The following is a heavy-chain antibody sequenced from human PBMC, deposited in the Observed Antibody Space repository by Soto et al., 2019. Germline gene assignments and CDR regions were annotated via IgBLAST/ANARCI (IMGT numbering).Heavy chain of an antibody. CDR2: INHSGST. J-gene: IGHJ4*02. D-gene: IGHD3-22*01. V-gene: IGHV4-34*01. CDR1: GGSFSGYY. Sequence: SETLSLTCAVYGGSFSGYYWSWIRQPPGKGLEWIGEINHSGSTNYNPSLKSRVTISVDASKNQFSLKLSSVTAADTAVYYCARYYYDSSGYSPRAFDYWGQGTLVTVS. CDR3: ARYYYDSSGYSPRAFDY.